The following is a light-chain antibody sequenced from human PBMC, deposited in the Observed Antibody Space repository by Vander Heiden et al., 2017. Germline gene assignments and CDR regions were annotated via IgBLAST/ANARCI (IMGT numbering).Light chain of an antibody. J-gene: IGLJ3*02. CDR1: SSNLGSNY. V-gene: IGLV1-47*01. CDR3: AAGDDSRSGWV. CDR2: RKN. Sequence: QSVLTQPPSASGTPGQRVTISCSGSSSNLGSNYVAWYQQLPATAPKLLIYRKNQRRAGVPERCSGSKSGTTATIATSGLRAEEEADYYCAAGDDSRSGWVFGGGTKLTVL.